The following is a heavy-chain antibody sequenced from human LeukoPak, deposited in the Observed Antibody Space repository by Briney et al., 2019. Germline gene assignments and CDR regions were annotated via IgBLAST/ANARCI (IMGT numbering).Heavy chain of an antibody. CDR3: ARDRWGYSYGGD. Sequence: GGSLRLSCAASGFTFSSYWMSWVRQAPGKGLEWVANIKEDGRQKYYVDSVKGRFTISGDNAKNSLYLQMNRLRAEDAAVYYCARDRWGYSYGGDWGQGTLVTVSS. CDR2: IKEDGRQK. CDR1: GFTFSSYW. J-gene: IGHJ4*02. V-gene: IGHV3-7*01. D-gene: IGHD5-18*01.